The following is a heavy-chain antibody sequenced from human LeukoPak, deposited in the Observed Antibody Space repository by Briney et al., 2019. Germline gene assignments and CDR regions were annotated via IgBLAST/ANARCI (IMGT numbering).Heavy chain of an antibody. D-gene: IGHD3-9*01. J-gene: IGHJ4*02. CDR1: GFTFDDYG. CDR2: ISGSGGST. CDR3: AKDRTYDTLTDIDY. V-gene: IGHV3-23*01. Sequence: GGSLRLSCAASGFTFDDYGLSWVRQAPGKGLEWVSAISGSGGSTYYADSVKGRFTISRDNSKNTLYLQMNSLRAEDTAVYYCAKDRTYDTLTDIDYWGQGTLVTVSS.